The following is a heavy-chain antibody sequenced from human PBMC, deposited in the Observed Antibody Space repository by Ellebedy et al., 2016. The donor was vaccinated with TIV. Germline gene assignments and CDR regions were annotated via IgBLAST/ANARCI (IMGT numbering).Heavy chain of an antibody. J-gene: IGHJ4*02. CDR2: IYYSGST. D-gene: IGHD3-10*01. CDR3: AGGGYGSGSYYPLDY. Sequence: MPSETLSLTCTVPGGSISSYYWSWIRQPPGKGLEWIGYIYYSGSTNYNPSLKSRVTISVDTSKNQFSLKLSSVTAADTAVYYCAGGGYGSGSYYPLDYWGQGTLVTVSS. CDR1: GGSISSYY. V-gene: IGHV4-59*01.